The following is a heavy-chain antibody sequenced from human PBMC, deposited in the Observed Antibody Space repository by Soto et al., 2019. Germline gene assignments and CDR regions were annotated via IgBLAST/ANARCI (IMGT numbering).Heavy chain of an antibody. CDR1: AFTLSKFA. CDR3: ARGNMDV. V-gene: IGHV3-30-3*01. D-gene: IGHD1-1*01. Sequence: QVQLVESGGGVVQPGRSLRLSCVASAFTLSKFAMHWVRQAPGKGLEWVAVTSKDGINTYYADSVKGRFTISRDNSKSTIYLQMNSLSTEDTALYYCARGNMDVWGQGTTVTVSS. J-gene: IGHJ6*02. CDR2: TSKDGINT.